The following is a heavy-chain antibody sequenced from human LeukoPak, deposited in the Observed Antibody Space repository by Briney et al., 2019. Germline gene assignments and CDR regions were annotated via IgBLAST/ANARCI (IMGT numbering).Heavy chain of an antibody. J-gene: IGHJ6*02. V-gene: IGHV4-61*02. CDR2: IYTSGGT. Sequence: PSETLSLTCTGSGGSISSGSYYWSWIRQPAGKGLEWIGRIYTSGGTNYNPSLKSRVTISVDTSKNQFSLKLSSVTAADTAVYYCAREVGYCSGGSCPTGMDVWGQGTTVTVSS. CDR1: GGSISSGSYY. CDR3: AREVGYCSGGSCPTGMDV. D-gene: IGHD2-15*01.